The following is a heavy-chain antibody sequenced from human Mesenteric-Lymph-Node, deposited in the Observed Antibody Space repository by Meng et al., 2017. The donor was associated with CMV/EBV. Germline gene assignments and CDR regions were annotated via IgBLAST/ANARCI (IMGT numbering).Heavy chain of an antibody. CDR2: IYYSGSA. J-gene: IGHJ4*02. V-gene: IGHV4-39*07. Sequence: SETLSLTCTVSGDFISGSYYYWAWIRQPPGKGLEWVGNIYYSGSAYYNPSLESRITISVDTSKNQFSLKLTSVTAAGTAVYFCAKAAFEYCTSWYFDYWGRGLLVTVSS. D-gene: IGHD2/OR15-2a*01. CDR3: AKAAFEYCTSWYFDY. CDR1: GDFISGSYYY.